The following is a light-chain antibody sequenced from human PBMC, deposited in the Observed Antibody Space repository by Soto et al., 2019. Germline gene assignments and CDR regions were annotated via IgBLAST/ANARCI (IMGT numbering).Light chain of an antibody. V-gene: IGLV2-14*01. CDR1: SSDVGGYEF. J-gene: IGLJ1*01. CDR3: SSYTSSGTYV. Sequence: VLTQAASVFGSPGQSITISLPGKSSDVGGYEFVSWYQQHPDNAPKLIIYDVSDRPSGESSRFSGSKSANTASLTISGLQAEDEADYYCSSYTSSGTYVFGTGTKVTVL. CDR2: DVS.